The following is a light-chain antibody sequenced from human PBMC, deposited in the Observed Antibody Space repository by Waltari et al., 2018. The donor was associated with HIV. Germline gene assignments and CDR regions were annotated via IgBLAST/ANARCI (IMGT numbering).Light chain of an antibody. J-gene: IGLJ2*01. Sequence: QSVLTQPPSVSGAPGQRVTISSTGGSSNIGAGYDVPWYQQLPGTAPKLLIYGNTNRPSGVPDRFSGSKSGTSASLAITGLQAEDESDYYCQSYDSSLSGVVFGGGTKLTVL. CDR1: SSNIGAGYD. CDR3: QSYDSSLSGVV. V-gene: IGLV1-40*01. CDR2: GNT.